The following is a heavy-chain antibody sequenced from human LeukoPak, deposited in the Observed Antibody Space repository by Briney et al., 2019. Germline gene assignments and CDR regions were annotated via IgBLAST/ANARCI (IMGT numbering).Heavy chain of an antibody. CDR1: GFTFSSYG. V-gene: IGHV3-30*02. CDR3: ASSGTGPY. D-gene: IGHD1-1*01. CDR2: IRYDGSNK. J-gene: IGHJ4*02. Sequence: PGGSLRLSCAASGFTFSSYGMHWVRQAPGKGLEWVAFIRYDGSNKYYADSVEGRFTISRDNAKNSLYLQMNSLRAEDTAVYYCASSGTGPYWGQGTLVTVSS.